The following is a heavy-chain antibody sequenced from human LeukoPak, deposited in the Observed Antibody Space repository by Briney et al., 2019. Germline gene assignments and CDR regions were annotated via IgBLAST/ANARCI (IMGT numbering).Heavy chain of an antibody. V-gene: IGHV3-74*01. J-gene: IGHJ6*03. D-gene: IGHD7-27*01. CDR1: GFTFSSFW. CDR3: ARVRPGYYYMDV. Sequence: GGSLRLSCAASGFTFSSFWMHWVRQAPGKGLVWVSRINIDGSGTTYADSVKGRFTISRDNAKNTLYLQMNSLRVEDTAVYYCARVRPGYYYMDVWGKGSTVTDSS. CDR2: INIDGSGT.